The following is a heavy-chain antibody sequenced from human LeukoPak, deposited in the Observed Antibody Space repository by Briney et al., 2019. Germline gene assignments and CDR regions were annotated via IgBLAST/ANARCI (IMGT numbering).Heavy chain of an antibody. V-gene: IGHV3-9*01. CDR3: AKADLGVVRYMDV. D-gene: IGHD3-3*01. CDR2: ISWNSGSI. J-gene: IGHJ6*02. CDR1: GFTFDDYA. Sequence: PGRSLRLSCAASGFTFDDYAMHWVRQAPGKGLEWVSGISWNSGSIGYADSMKGRFTISRDNAKNSLYLQMNSLRAEDTALYHCAKADLGVVRYMDVWGQGTTVTVSS.